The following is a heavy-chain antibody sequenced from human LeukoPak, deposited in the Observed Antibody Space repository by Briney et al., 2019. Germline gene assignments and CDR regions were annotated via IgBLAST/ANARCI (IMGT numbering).Heavy chain of an antibody. J-gene: IGHJ5*02. V-gene: IGHV3-15*01. CDR1: GFTFSNAW. CDR3: TTETYSSSWYKLVRADWFDP. Sequence: PGGSLRLSCAASGFTFSNAWMSWVRQAPGKGLEWVGRIKSKTDGGTTDYAAPVKGRFTISRDDSKNTLYLQMNSLKTEDTAVYYCTTETYSSSWYKLVRADWFDPWGQGTLVTVSS. CDR2: IKSKTDGGTT. D-gene: IGHD6-13*01.